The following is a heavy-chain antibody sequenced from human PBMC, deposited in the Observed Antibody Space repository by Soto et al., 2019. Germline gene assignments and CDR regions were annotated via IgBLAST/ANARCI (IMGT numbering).Heavy chain of an antibody. CDR3: ARGIVVVPAAILRLDYFDY. CDR1: GFTFSSYS. J-gene: IGHJ4*02. Sequence: GGSLRLSCAASGFTFSSYSMNWVRQAPGKGLEWVSSISSSSSYIYYADSVKGRFTISRDNAKNSLYLQMNSLRAEDTAVYYCARGIVVVPAAILRLDYFDYWGQGTLVTVSS. D-gene: IGHD2-2*01. V-gene: IGHV3-21*01. CDR2: ISSSSSYI.